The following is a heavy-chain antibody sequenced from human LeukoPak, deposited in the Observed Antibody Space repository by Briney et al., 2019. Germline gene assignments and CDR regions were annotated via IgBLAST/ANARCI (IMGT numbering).Heavy chain of an antibody. V-gene: IGHV3-11*04. CDR3: ARSARSEDNDFWSGYLPN. J-gene: IGHJ4*02. D-gene: IGHD3-3*01. Sequence: GGSLRLSCAASGFTFSDYYMSWIRQAPGKGLEWISYISYSGSSMYYADSVKGRFTISRDNAKNSLNLQMNSLRAEDTAVYYCARSARSEDNDFWSGYLPNWGQGTLVTVSS. CDR2: ISYSGSSM. CDR1: GFTFSDYY.